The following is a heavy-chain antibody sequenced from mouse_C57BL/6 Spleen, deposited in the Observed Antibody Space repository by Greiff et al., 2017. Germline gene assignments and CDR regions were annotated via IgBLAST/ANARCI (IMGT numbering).Heavy chain of an antibody. CDR1: GFTFSSYG. CDR3: ARPDSNYSSGFAY. V-gene: IGHV5-6*01. CDR2: ISSGGSYT. Sequence: EVKLQESGGDLVKPGGSLKLSCAASGFTFSSYGMSWVRQTPDKRLEWVATISSGGSYTYYPDSVKGRFTISRDNAKNTLYLQMSSLKSEDTAMYYCARPDSNYSSGFAYWGQGTLVTVSA. D-gene: IGHD2-5*01. J-gene: IGHJ3*01.